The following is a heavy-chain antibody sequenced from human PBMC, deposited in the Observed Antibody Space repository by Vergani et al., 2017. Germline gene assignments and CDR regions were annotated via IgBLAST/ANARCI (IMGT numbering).Heavy chain of an antibody. CDR2: IGWDGGST. D-gene: IGHD2-2*01. CDR3: AKEVVSASIYENGMDV. J-gene: IGHJ6*02. V-gene: IGHV3-43D*03. Sequence: EVQLVESGGVVVQPGGSLRLSCAASGFTFDDYGMHWVRQAPGKGLEWVSVIGWDGGSTSYAESVKGRFTISRVDSKSSLFLQMNSLRPEDTAVYYCAKEVVSASIYENGMDVWGQGTTVTVSS. CDR1: GFTFDDYG.